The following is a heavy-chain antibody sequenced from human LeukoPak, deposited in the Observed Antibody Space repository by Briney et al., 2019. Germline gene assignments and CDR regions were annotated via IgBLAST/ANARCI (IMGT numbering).Heavy chain of an antibody. CDR1: GGTFSSYA. D-gene: IGHD6-6*01. J-gene: IGHJ4*02. CDR2: IIPIFGTA. Sequence: GASVKVSCKASGGTFSSYAISWVRQAPGQGLGWMGGIIPIFGTANYAQKFQGRVTITADESTSTAYMELSSLRSEDTAVYYCARVDIAARPEGFDYWGQGTLVTVSS. CDR3: ARVDIAARPEGFDY. V-gene: IGHV1-69*13.